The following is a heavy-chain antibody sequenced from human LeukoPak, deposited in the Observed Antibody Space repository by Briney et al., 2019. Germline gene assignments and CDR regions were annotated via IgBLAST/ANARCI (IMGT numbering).Heavy chain of an antibody. D-gene: IGHD6-19*01. CDR3: SRGSGWLSVY. V-gene: IGHV3-49*03. CDR1: GFTFGDYL. Sequence: PGGSLRLSCTASGFTFGDYLMSWFRQAPGKGLEWIGFISGGTTEYAAPVKGRFTISRDDSTSIAYLQMNSLTTEDRAVYYCSRGSGWLSVYWGEGTLVTVSS. CDR2: ISGGTT. J-gene: IGHJ4*02.